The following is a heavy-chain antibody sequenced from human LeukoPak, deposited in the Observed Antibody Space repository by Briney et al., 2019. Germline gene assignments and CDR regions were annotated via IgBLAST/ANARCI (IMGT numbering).Heavy chain of an antibody. Sequence: GGSLRLSCAASGFTFSSSTMSWVRQAPGKGLEWVAVISYDGSNKYYADSVKGRFTISRDNSKNTLYLQMNSLRAEDTAVYYCATPSEAYCGGDCYSRFDYWGQGTLVTVSS. D-gene: IGHD2-21*02. CDR1: GFTFSSST. CDR3: ATPSEAYCGGDCYSRFDY. CDR2: ISYDGSNK. V-gene: IGHV3-30*04. J-gene: IGHJ4*02.